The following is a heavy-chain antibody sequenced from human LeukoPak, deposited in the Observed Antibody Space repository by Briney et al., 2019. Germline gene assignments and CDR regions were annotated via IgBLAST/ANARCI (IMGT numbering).Heavy chain of an antibody. CDR1: GYTFTSYG. Sequence: ASVKVSCKASGYTFTSYGISWVRQAPGQGLEWMGWMNPNSGNTGYAQKFQGRVTMTRNTSISTAYMELSSLRSEDTAVYYCARSTQWELLGGCDYWGQGTLVTVSS. CDR2: MNPNSGNT. V-gene: IGHV1-8*02. D-gene: IGHD1-26*01. CDR3: ARSTQWELLGGCDY. J-gene: IGHJ4*02.